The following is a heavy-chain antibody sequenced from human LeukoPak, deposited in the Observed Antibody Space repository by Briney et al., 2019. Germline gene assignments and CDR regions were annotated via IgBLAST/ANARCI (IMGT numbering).Heavy chain of an antibody. CDR2: VSGRSSTT. Sequence: GGSLRLSCAASGFTFSTYSMNWVRQAPGKGLEWISYVSGRSSTTYYADSVKGRFTISRDNAKNSLYLQMNSLRTEDTAVYYCAKRPLYCSSTTCLDSWGQGTLVTVSS. V-gene: IGHV3-48*04. D-gene: IGHD2/OR15-2a*01. CDR3: AKRPLYCSSTTCLDS. J-gene: IGHJ4*02. CDR1: GFTFSTYS.